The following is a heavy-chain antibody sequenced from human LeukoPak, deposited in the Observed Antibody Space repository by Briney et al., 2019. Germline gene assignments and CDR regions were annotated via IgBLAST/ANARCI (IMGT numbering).Heavy chain of an antibody. J-gene: IGHJ4*02. Sequence: SVKVSCKASGGTFSSYAISWVRQAPGQGLEWMGGIIPIFGTANYAQKFQGRVTITADESTSTAYMELSSLRSEDTAVYYCARGGYYYDSSGYFDYWGQGTLVTVSS. CDR3: ARGGYYYDSSGYFDY. CDR1: GGTFSSYA. V-gene: IGHV1-69*13. D-gene: IGHD3-22*01. CDR2: IIPIFGTA.